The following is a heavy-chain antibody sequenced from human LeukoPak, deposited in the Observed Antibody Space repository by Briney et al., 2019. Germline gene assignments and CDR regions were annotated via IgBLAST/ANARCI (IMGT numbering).Heavy chain of an antibody. J-gene: IGHJ4*02. CDR2: INHSGST. V-gene: IGHV4-34*01. CDR1: GGSSSGYY. Sequence: TPSETLSLTCAVYGGSSSGYYWSWIRQPPGKGLEWIGEINHSGSTNYNPSLKSRVTISVDTSKNQFSLKLSSVTAADTAVYYCARGRKYISGYRVTELGSGYSDYWGQGTLVTVSS. CDR3: ARGRKYISGYRVTELGSGYSDY. D-gene: IGHD5-18*01.